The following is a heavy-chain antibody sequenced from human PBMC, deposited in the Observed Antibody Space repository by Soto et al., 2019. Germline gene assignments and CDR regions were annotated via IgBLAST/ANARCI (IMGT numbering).Heavy chain of an antibody. CDR3: ARVPAS. J-gene: IGHJ5*02. CDR1: GGSISSGGYS. Sequence: QVQLQESGPGLVKPSQTLSLTCTVSGGSISSGGYSWSWIRQHPGKGLEWIGYSYYSGSTYYNPSLKSRVTISVDTCKNQFSLKLTAVTAADTTVYYCARVPASWGQGTLVTAPS. V-gene: IGHV4-31*03. CDR2: SYYSGST.